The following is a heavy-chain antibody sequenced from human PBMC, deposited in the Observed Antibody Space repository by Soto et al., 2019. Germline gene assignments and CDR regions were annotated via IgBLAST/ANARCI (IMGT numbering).Heavy chain of an antibody. Sequence: GGSLRLSCAGSGFTFRLFGMNRVRQAPGKGLEWVARISNDGSNEYYVDSVKGRFTISRDNSKNTLYLQMDSLRAEDTAVYYCAKGEVRGIIPSYFDYWGLGTLVTVSS. D-gene: IGHD3-10*01. J-gene: IGHJ4*02. CDR1: GFTFRLFG. V-gene: IGHV3-30*18. CDR2: ISNDGSNE. CDR3: AKGEVRGIIPSYFDY.